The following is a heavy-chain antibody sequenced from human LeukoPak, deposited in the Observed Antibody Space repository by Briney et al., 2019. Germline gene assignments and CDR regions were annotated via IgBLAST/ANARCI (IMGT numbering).Heavy chain of an antibody. CDR3: ARDYSYGYFRYFDL. V-gene: IGHV4-39*07. CDR1: GGSISSSSCY. Sequence: SSETLSLTCTVSGGSISSSSCYWDWFRQPPGRGLEWIGSIFYSGNTYYNPSLKSRVTISVDTSKNQFSLKLSSVTAADTAVYYCARDYSYGYFRYFDLWGRGTLVTVSS. J-gene: IGHJ2*01. D-gene: IGHD5-18*01. CDR2: IFYSGNT.